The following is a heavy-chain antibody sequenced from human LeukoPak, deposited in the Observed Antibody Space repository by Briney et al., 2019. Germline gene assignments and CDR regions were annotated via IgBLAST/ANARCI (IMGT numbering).Heavy chain of an antibody. CDR3: ARVGHSSSSDY. CDR2: IYYSGST. Sequence: SETLSLTCTVSGGSVSSGSYYWSWIRQPPGKGLEWIGYIYYSGSTNYNPSLKSRVTIPVNTSKNQFSLKLSSVTAADTAVYYCARVGHSSSSDYWGQGTLVTVSS. J-gene: IGHJ4*02. CDR1: GGSVSSGSYY. D-gene: IGHD6-6*01. V-gene: IGHV4-61*01.